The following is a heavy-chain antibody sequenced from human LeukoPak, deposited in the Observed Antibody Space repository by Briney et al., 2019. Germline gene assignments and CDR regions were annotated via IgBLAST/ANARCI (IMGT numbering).Heavy chain of an antibody. Sequence: GGSLRLSCAASGFTFSTYDMHWVRQVTGKGLEWVSAIGTGDDTYYLGSVKGRFTISRENAKNVLYLQMSSLRAEDTAVYYCAREIRETVVTRHCYYGIDVWGQGTTVTVSS. D-gene: IGHD2-15*01. CDR2: IGTGDDT. V-gene: IGHV3-13*01. CDR1: GFTFSTYD. CDR3: AREIRETVVTRHCYYGIDV. J-gene: IGHJ6*02.